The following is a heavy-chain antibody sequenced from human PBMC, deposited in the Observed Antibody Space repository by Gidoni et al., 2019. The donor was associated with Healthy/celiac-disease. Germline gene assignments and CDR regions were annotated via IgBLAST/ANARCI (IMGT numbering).Heavy chain of an antibody. CDR1: GFTLSSYW. CDR3: ARETTTWAGGRYYYYGMDV. Sequence: EVQLVESGGGLVQPGGSLRLSCAASGFTLSSYWMSWVRQAPVKGLEWVANIKQDGSEKYYVDSMKDRFTISRDNAKNSLYLQMNSLRAEDTAVYYCARETTTWAGGRYYYYGMDVWGQGTTVTVSS. J-gene: IGHJ6*02. CDR2: IKQDGSEK. D-gene: IGHD4-17*01. V-gene: IGHV3-7*03.